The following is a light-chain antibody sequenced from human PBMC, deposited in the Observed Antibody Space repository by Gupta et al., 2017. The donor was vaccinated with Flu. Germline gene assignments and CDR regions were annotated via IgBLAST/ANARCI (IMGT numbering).Light chain of an antibody. V-gene: IGKV1-33*01. CDR3: QQEDNLPIT. CDR1: HDISNY. CDR2: DAS. J-gene: IGKJ4*01. Sequence: DIQMTQSPSSLSASVGDRVTITCQASHDISNYLNWYQQKPGKAPKLLIYDASHLETGVPSRFSGSGSGTDFTFTISSLQPDDFATYYCQQEDNLPITFGGGTKVDIK.